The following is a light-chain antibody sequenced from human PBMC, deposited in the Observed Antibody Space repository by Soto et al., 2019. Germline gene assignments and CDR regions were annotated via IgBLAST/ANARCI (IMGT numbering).Light chain of an antibody. CDR2: DAS. CDR3: QQSYSTPYIT. J-gene: IGKJ3*01. Sequence: DIQMTQSPSTLSASVGDRVTITCRASQSISSWLAWYQQKPGKAPKLLIYDASTLESGVPSRFSGSGSGTDFTLTISSLQPEDFATYYCQQSYSTPYITFGPGTKVDIK. CDR1: QSISSW. V-gene: IGKV1-5*01.